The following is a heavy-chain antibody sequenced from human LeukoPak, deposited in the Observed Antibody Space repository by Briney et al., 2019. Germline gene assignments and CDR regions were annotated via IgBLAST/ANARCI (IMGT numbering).Heavy chain of an antibody. CDR1: GYTFTGYY. J-gene: IGHJ6*02. D-gene: IGHD2-2*02. CDR3: ARYRLCSSTSCYNYYYGMDV. CDR2: MNPNSGNT. V-gene: IGHV1-8*02. Sequence: ASVKVSCKASGYTFTGYYMHWVRQAPGQGLEWMGWMNPNSGNTGYAQKFQGRVTMTRNTSISTAYMELSSLRSEDTAVYYCARYRLCSSTSCYNYYYGMDVWGQGTTVTVSS.